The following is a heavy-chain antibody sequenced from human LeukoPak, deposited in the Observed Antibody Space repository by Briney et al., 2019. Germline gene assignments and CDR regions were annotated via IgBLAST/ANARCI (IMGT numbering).Heavy chain of an antibody. Sequence: SETLSLTCTVSGGSFSGFYWTWIRQFPGKGLEWIGYIYHSGSTYYNPSLKSRVTISVDRSKNQFSLKLSSVTAADTAVYYYASEANWGEYYFDYWGQGTLVTVSS. CDR3: ASEANWGEYYFDY. D-gene: IGHD7-27*01. J-gene: IGHJ4*02. CDR1: GGSFSGFY. V-gene: IGHV4-34*01. CDR2: IYHSGST.